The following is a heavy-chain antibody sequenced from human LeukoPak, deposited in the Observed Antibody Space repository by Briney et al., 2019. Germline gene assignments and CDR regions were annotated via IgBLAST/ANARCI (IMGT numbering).Heavy chain of an antibody. Sequence: GGSLRLSCAASGFTFSSYVMSWVRQAPGKGLEWVSAISGSGGSTYYADSVKGRFTISRDNSKNTLYLQMNSLRAEDTAVYYCASPPLRYYDILTGYYPFDYWGQGTLVTVSS. CDR1: GFTFSSYV. J-gene: IGHJ4*02. CDR3: ASPPLRYYDILTGYYPFDY. D-gene: IGHD3-9*01. V-gene: IGHV3-23*01. CDR2: ISGSGGST.